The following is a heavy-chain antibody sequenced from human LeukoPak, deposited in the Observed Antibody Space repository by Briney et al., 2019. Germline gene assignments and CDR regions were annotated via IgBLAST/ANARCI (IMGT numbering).Heavy chain of an antibody. D-gene: IGHD3-22*01. J-gene: IGHJ4*02. CDR3: ARVKYYDNSGYSN. Sequence: GSLRLSCAASGFTFSNYAMSWVRQAPGKGLEWVSSISSSSSYIYYADSVKGRFTISRDNAKNSLYLQMNSLRAEDTAVYYCARVKYYDNSGYSNWGQGTLVTVSS. CDR1: GFTFSNYA. V-gene: IGHV3-21*01. CDR2: ISSSSSYI.